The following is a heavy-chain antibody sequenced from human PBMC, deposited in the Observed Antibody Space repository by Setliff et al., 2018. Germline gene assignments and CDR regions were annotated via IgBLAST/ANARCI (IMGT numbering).Heavy chain of an antibody. CDR1: GGSINSYY. CDR2: IYYSGST. V-gene: IGHV4-59*01. Sequence: SETLSLTCIVSGGSINSYYWSWIRQPPGKGLEWIGYIYYSGSTNYNPSLKSRVTISVDTSKNQFSLKLSSVTAADTAVYYCAGQWRNDAFDIWGQGTMVTVSS. D-gene: IGHD2-8*01. CDR3: AGQWRNDAFDI. J-gene: IGHJ3*02.